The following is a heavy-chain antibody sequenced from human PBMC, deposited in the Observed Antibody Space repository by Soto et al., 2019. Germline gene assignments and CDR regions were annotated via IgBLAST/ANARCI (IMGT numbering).Heavy chain of an antibody. CDR3: ARYASSSCVAYYYYGMDV. V-gene: IGHV4-59*01. D-gene: IGHD6-6*01. Sequence: PSETLSLTCTVSGGSISSYYWSWIRQPPGKGLEWIGYIYYSGSTNYNPSLKSRVTISVDTSKNQFSLKLSSVTAADTAVYYCARYASSSCVAYYYYGMDVWGQGTTVTVSS. J-gene: IGHJ6*02. CDR1: GGSISSYY. CDR2: IYYSGST.